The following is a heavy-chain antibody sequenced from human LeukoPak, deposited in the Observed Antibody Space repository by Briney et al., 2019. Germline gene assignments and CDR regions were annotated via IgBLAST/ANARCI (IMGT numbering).Heavy chain of an antibody. CDR3: TTDTWYSAGH. CDR2: IKKDGSEK. J-gene: IGHJ4*02. CDR1: GFTFSSYA. D-gene: IGHD2-15*01. Sequence: GGSLRLSCAASGFTFSSYAMSWVRQAPGKGLEWVAIIKKDGSEKYYVDSMKGRFTISRDNAKNSLFLQMNSLRAEDTAIYYCTTDTWYSAGHWGQGTLVTVSS. V-gene: IGHV3-7*03.